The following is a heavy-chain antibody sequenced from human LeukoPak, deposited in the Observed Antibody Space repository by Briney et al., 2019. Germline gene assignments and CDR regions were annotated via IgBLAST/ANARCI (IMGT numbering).Heavy chain of an antibody. CDR3: ARRGVSSGWYSDN. CDR2: IYPGDSDT. Sequence: GESLKISCKGSGYNFTTYWNGWVRQMPGKGLEWMGIIYPGDSDTRCSPSFQGQVTISADKSISTAYLQWSSLKASDTAMYYCARRGVSSGWYSDNWGQGTLVTVSS. V-gene: IGHV5-51*01. J-gene: IGHJ4*02. CDR1: GYNFTTYW. D-gene: IGHD6-19*01.